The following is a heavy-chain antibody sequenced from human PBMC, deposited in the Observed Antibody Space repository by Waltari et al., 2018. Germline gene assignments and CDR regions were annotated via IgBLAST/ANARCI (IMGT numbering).Heavy chain of an antibody. CDR1: GFSFSRFW. Sequence: EVQLVEAGGGLVQPGGSLRHSCAASGFSFSRFWMLWARQAPGKGLEWVANIYQDGTVTNYVDSVKGRFTTSRDNARNSLYLQMNSLRVDDTAVYYCVRDDDGGMGAVWGQGTTVTVSS. D-gene: IGHD3-16*01. J-gene: IGHJ6*02. CDR2: IYQDGTVT. V-gene: IGHV3-7*01. CDR3: VRDDDGGMGAV.